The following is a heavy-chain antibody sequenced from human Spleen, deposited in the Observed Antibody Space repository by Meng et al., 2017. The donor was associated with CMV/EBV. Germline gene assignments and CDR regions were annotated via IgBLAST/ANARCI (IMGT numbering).Heavy chain of an antibody. CDR2: ISGSGSTI. Sequence: GGSLRLSCAASGFIFSDYYMTWIRQAPGKGLERVSYISGSGSTIYYADSVEGRFTISRDNAKNSLYLQMNSLRAEDTAVYYCARDVMEWLLRYYHHGMDVWGQGTTVTVSS. V-gene: IGHV3-11*04. J-gene: IGHJ6*02. CDR1: GFIFSDYY. CDR3: ARDVMEWLLRYYHHGMDV. D-gene: IGHD3-3*01.